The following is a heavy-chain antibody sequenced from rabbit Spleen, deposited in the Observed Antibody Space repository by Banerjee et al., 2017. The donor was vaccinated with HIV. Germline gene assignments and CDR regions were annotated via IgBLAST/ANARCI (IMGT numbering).Heavy chain of an antibody. Sequence: ELVESGGGLVQPGESLKLSCTASGFSFSSSYWIFWVRQAPGKGLEWIACIGPGSGFTYFASWAKGRFTISKTSSTTVTLQMTSLTAADTATYFCARDTSSSFSSYGMDLWGPGTLVTVS. CDR3: ARDTSSSFSSYGMDL. CDR1: GFSFSSSYW. CDR2: IGPGSGFT. V-gene: IGHV1S45*01. J-gene: IGHJ6*01. D-gene: IGHD1-1*01.